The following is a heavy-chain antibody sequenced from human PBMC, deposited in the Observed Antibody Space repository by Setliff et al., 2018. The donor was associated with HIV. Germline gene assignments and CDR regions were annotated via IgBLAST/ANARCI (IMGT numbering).Heavy chain of an antibody. V-gene: IGHV4-31*03. CDR1: GDSISSGGFF. J-gene: IGHJ5*02. D-gene: IGHD6-13*01. Sequence: SETLSLTCTVSGDSISSGGFFWTWIRQHPGKGLEWIGYIYYSGSTYYNPSLKSRVTISLDTSKNQFSLMLSSVTAADTAVYYCARDIQAAGTGWFDPGGQGTLVTVSS. CDR3: ARDIQAAGTGWFDP. CDR2: IYYSGST.